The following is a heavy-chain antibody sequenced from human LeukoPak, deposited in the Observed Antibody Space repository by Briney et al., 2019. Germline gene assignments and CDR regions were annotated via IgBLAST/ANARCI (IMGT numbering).Heavy chain of an antibody. CDR1: GFTISGSV. CDR3: VRRGDASSGWGDHDF. V-gene: IGHV3-23*01. D-gene: IGHD6-19*01. CDR2: IGGSGDKT. J-gene: IGHJ4*02. Sequence: PGGSLSLSCAASGFTISGSVMSWVRQAPGKGLEWFSTIGGSGDKTFYADSVKGRFTISRDNSKNMVHLQMNSLTGEDTALYYCVRRGDASSGWGDHDFWGQGALVTVSS.